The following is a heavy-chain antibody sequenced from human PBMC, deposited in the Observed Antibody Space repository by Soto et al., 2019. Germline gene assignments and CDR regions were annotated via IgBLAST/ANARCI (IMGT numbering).Heavy chain of an antibody. J-gene: IGHJ6*02. CDR2: IYHSGST. Sequence: QVQLQESGPGLVKPSGTLSLTCAVSGGSMSSGYWWSWVRQPPGKGLEWIGEIYHSGSTNYNPSLKSRVTISVEKSKNQFSLKLSSVSAADTALYYCARGDDPHFYYGMAVWGQVTTVTVSS. CDR3: ARGDDPHFYYGMAV. D-gene: IGHD1-1*01. V-gene: IGHV4-4*02. CDR1: GGSMSSGYW.